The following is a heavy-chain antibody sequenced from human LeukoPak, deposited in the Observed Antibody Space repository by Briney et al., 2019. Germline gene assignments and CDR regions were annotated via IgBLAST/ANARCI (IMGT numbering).Heavy chain of an antibody. J-gene: IGHJ6*03. CDR3: ARRLVGRFGELSNYYYYYMDV. D-gene: IGHD3-10*01. CDR1: GGSISSSSYY. V-gene: IGHV4-39*07. CDR2: VYYSGST. Sequence: SETLSLTCTVSGGSISSSSYYWGWIRQPPGKGLEWVGSVYYSGSTYYNPSLKSRVTISVDTSKNQFSLKLSSVTAADTAVYYCARRLVGRFGELSNYYYYYMDVCGKGTTVTVSS.